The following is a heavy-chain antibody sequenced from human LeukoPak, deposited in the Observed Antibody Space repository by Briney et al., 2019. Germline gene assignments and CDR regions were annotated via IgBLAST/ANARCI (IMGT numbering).Heavy chain of an antibody. CDR2: ISSSGTYM. V-gene: IGHV3-21*01. D-gene: IGHD5-18*01. CDR1: GFTFSTYS. Sequence: GGSLRLSCAASGFTFSTYSMSWVRQAPGKGLEWVSSISSSGTYMFYADSVKGRFTVSRDNAKNSLYLQMNSLRAEDTAVYYCARDLSGIAGYTYGRGIDYWGQGTLVTVSS. J-gene: IGHJ4*02. CDR3: ARDLSGIAGYTYGRGIDY.